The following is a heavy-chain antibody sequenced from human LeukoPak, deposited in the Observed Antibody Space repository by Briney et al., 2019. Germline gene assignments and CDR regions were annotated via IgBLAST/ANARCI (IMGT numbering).Heavy chain of an antibody. J-gene: IGHJ3*02. CDR1: GGSFSGYY. CDR2: INHSGST. D-gene: IGHD4-23*01. CDR3: ARVSGNSAAGDAFDI. V-gene: IGHV4-34*01. Sequence: KPSETLSLTCAVYGGSFSGYYWSRIRQPPGRGLEWIGEINHSGSTSYNPSLKSRVTISVDTSKNQFSLKLNSVTAADTAVYYCARVSGNSAAGDAFDIWGQGTTVTVSS.